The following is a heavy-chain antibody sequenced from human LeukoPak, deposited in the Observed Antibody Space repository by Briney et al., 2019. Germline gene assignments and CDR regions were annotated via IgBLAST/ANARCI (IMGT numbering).Heavy chain of an antibody. CDR1: GGSISSSSYY. D-gene: IGHD1-1*01. V-gene: IGHV4-39*07. CDR3: ARENVAQNAFDI. J-gene: IGHJ3*02. Sequence: PSETLSLTCTVSGGSISSSSYYWGWIRQPPGKGLEWIGSIYYSGSTYYNPSLKSRVTISVDTSKNQFSLKLSSVTAADTAVYYCARENVAQNAFDIWGQGTMVTVSS. CDR2: IYYSGST.